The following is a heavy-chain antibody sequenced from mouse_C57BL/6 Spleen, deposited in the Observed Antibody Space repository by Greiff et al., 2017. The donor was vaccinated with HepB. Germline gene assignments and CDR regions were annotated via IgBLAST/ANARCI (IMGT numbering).Heavy chain of an antibody. CDR2: IYPGSGST. V-gene: IGHV1-9*01. D-gene: IGHD3-1*01. Sequence: VQLQQSGAELMKPGASVKLSCKATGYTFTGYWIEWVKQRPGHGLEWIGDIYPGSGSTNYNEKFKSKATLTVDTSSSTAYMQLSSLTSEDSAVYYCAREGGLLAWFAYWGQGTLVTVSA. CDR1: GYTFTGYW. CDR3: AREGGLLAWFAY. J-gene: IGHJ3*01.